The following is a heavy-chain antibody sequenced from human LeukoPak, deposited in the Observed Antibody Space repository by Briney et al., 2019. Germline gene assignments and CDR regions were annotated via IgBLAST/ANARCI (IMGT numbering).Heavy chain of an antibody. V-gene: IGHV1-69*04. CDR2: IIPILGIA. J-gene: IGHJ4*02. D-gene: IGHD6-13*01. CDR1: GGTFSSYA. CDR3: ARSGLSLAAAGTQPFDY. Sequence: APVKVSCKASGGTFSSYAISWVRQAPGQGLEWMGRIIPILGIANYAQKLQGRVTMTTDTSTSTAYMELRSLRSDDTAVYYCARSGLSLAAAGTQPFDYWGQGTLVTVSS.